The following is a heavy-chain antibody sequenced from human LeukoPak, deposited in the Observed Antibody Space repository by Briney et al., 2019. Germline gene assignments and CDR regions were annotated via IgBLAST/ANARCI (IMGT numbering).Heavy chain of an antibody. V-gene: IGHV3-23*01. Sequence: PGGSLRLSCAASGFTFSSYAMSWVRQAPGKGLEWVSAISGSGGSTYYADSVKGRFTISRDNSKNTLYLQMNSLRAEDTAVYYCAKQLFSVDYYDSSDYFDYWGQGTLVTVSS. J-gene: IGHJ4*02. CDR1: GFTFSSYA. CDR2: ISGSGGST. CDR3: AKQLFSVDYYDSSDYFDY. D-gene: IGHD3-22*01.